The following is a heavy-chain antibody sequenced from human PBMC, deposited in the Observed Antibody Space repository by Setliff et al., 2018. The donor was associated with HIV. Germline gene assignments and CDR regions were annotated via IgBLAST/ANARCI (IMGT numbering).Heavy chain of an antibody. Sequence: LSLTCTVSGASIRSFHWSWIRQPPGKGLEWIGYIYYSGSANYTPSLKSRVTISLDTSKSQFSLKLSSVTAADTAMYYCARVLDYYDSSPYYFDYWGQGTLVTVSS. D-gene: IGHD3-22*01. V-gene: IGHV4-59*01. CDR1: GASIRSFH. CDR3: ARVLDYYDSSPYYFDY. J-gene: IGHJ4*02. CDR2: IYYSGSA.